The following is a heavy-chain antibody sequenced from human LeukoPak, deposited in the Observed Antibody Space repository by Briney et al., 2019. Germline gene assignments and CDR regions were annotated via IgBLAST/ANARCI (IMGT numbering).Heavy chain of an antibody. V-gene: IGHV1-2*02. CDR3: AREFRAGVTTLNYYYYMDV. D-gene: IGHD4-11*01. CDR1: GYTFTGYY. Sequence: GASVKVSCKASGYTFTGYYMHWVRQAPGQGLEWMGWINPNSGGTNYAQKFRGRVTMTRDTSISTAYMELSSLRSDDTAVYYCAREFRAGVTTLNYYYYMDVWGKGTTVTVSS. J-gene: IGHJ6*03. CDR2: INPNSGGT.